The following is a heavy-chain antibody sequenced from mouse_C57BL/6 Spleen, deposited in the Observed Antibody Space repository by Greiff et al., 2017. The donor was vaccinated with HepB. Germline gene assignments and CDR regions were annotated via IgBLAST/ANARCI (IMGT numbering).Heavy chain of an antibody. CDR1: GYAFSSYW. V-gene: IGHV1-80*01. CDR2: IYPGDGDT. CDR3: ARKGYYDYDVRYFDV. J-gene: IGHJ1*03. D-gene: IGHD2-4*01. Sequence: QVHVKQSGAELVKPGASVKISCKASGYAFSSYWMNWVKQRPGTGLEWIGQIYPGDGDTNYNGKFKGKATLTADNSSSTAYMQLSSLTSEDSAVYFCARKGYYDYDVRYFDVWGTGTTVTVSS.